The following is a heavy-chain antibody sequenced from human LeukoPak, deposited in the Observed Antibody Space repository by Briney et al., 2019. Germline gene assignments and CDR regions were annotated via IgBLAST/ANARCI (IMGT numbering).Heavy chain of an antibody. Sequence: GGSLRLSCAASGFTFSSYAMHWVRQAPGKGLEWVAVISYDGSNKYYADSVKGRFTISRDNSKNTLYLQMNSLRDEDTAVYYCARAQTRITGTTLDYWGQGTLVTVSS. V-gene: IGHV3-30-3*01. J-gene: IGHJ4*02. CDR1: GFTFSSYA. D-gene: IGHD1-7*01. CDR2: ISYDGSNK. CDR3: ARAQTRITGTTLDY.